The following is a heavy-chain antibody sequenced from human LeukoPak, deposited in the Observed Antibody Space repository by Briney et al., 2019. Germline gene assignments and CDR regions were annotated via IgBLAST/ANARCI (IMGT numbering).Heavy chain of an antibody. CDR2: ISGSGGST. CDR1: GFTFSSYA. V-gene: IGHV3-23*01. CDR3: AKRPVYYYYYMDV. Sequence: AGGSLRLSCAAPGFTFSSYAMSWVRQAPGKGLEWVSAISGSGGSTYYADSVKGRFTISRDNSKNTLYLQMNSLRAEDTAVYYCAKRPVYYYYYMDVWGKGTTVTISS. J-gene: IGHJ6*03.